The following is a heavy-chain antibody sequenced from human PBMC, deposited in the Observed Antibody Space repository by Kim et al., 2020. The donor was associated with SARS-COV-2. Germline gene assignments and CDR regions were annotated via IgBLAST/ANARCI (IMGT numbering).Heavy chain of an antibody. V-gene: IGHV3-74*01. Sequence: NDADSGKGRFTISRDNAKNTMYLERNSLRAEDTAVYYCAGRSLRGTNFFDYWGQGTLVTVSS. J-gene: IGHJ4*02. D-gene: IGHD1-1*01. CDR3: AGRSLRGTNFFDY.